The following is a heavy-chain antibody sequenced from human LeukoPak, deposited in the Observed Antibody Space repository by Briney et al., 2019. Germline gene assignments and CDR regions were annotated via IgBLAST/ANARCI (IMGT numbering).Heavy chain of an antibody. J-gene: IGHJ6*03. D-gene: IGHD2-2*01. CDR2: IRYDGSNK. Sequence: GGSLRLSCAASGFTFSSCSMNWVRQAPGKGLEWVSFIRYDGSNKYYADSVKGRFTISRDNSKNTLYLQMNSLRAEDTAVYYCAKVTPPTAAAVYYYMDVWGKGTTVTVSS. CDR1: GFTFSSCS. CDR3: AKVTPPTAAAVYYYMDV. V-gene: IGHV3-30*02.